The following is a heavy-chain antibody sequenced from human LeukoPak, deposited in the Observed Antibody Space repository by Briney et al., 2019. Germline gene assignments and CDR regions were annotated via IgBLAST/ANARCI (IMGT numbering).Heavy chain of an antibody. V-gene: IGHV3-23*01. D-gene: IGHD3-22*01. CDR1: GITLSNYG. Sequence: GGSLRLSCAVSGITLSNYGMSWVRQAPGKGLEWVAGISGSGGSTDYADSVKGRFTISRDNPKNTLYLQMNSLRAEDTAVYFCAKRGVVIRVILVGFHKEAYYFDSWGQGALVTVSS. CDR2: ISGSGGST. CDR3: AKRGVVIRVILVGFHKEAYYFDS. J-gene: IGHJ4*02.